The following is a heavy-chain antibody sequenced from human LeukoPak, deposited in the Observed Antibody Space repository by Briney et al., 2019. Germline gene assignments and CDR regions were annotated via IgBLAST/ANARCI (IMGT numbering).Heavy chain of an antibody. V-gene: IGHV1-2*06. CDR2: INPNSGGT. CDR3: ARGYYYDSSGYFGIFDY. CDR1: GYTFTGYY. D-gene: IGHD3-22*01. J-gene: IGHJ4*02. Sequence: EASVKVSCKASGYTFTGYYMHWVRQAPGQGLEWMGRINPNSGGTNYAQKFQGRVTMTRDTSTSTAYMELGRLRSDDTAVYYCARGYYYDSSGYFGIFDYWGQGTLVTVSS.